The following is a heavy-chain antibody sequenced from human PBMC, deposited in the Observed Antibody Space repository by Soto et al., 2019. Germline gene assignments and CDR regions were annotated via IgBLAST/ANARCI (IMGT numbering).Heavy chain of an antibody. CDR3: TRHGYDYGDPPNFDY. CDR1: GFTFSGSA. D-gene: IGHD4-17*01. J-gene: IGHJ4*02. CDR2: IRSKANSYAT. V-gene: IGHV3-73*02. Sequence: EVQLVESGGGLVQPGGSLKLSCAASGFTFSGSAMHWVRQASGKGLEWVGRIRSKANSYATAYAASVKGRFTISRDDSKNTAYLQMNSLKTEDTAVYYCTRHGYDYGDPPNFDYWGQGTLVTVSS.